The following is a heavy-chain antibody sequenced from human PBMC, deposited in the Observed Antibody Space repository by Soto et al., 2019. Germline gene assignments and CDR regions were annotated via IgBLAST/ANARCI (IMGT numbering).Heavy chain of an antibody. J-gene: IGHJ6*02. CDR2: MNPNSGNT. CDR1: GYTFTSYD. V-gene: IGHV1-8*01. Sequence: QVQLVQSGAEVKKPGASVKVSCKASGYTFTSYDINWVRQATGQGLEWMGWMNPNSGNTGYAQKFQGRVTMTRNTSISTANMELSSLRSEDTAVYYCARVKGYYYYYGMDVWGQGTTVTVSS. CDR3: ARVKGYYYYYGMDV.